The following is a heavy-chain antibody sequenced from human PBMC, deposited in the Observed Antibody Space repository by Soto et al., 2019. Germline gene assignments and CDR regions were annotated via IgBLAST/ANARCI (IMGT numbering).Heavy chain of an antibody. Sequence: GGSLRLSCTASGFTFSSYVMHWVRQAPGKGLEWVAVIWYDGSNKYYADSVKGRFTISRDNSKNTLYLHMNSLRAEDTAVYYCARVARLNPFDYWGQGTLVTVSS. J-gene: IGHJ4*02. CDR2: IWYDGSNK. V-gene: IGHV3-33*01. CDR3: ARVARLNPFDY. CDR1: GFTFSSYV. D-gene: IGHD2-21*02.